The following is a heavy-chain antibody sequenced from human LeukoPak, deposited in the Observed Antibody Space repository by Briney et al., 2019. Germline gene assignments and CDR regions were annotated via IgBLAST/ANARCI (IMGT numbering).Heavy chain of an antibody. D-gene: IGHD6-19*01. Sequence: KPSETLSLTCAVSEMSFSAYYWNWIRQSPGKGLEWIGEINYGGSTKYTPSLEGRGTILIDTSKNQFSLKLTSVTAADTAVYYCARGFPPGSGSRGSLAFDVWGQGTILTV. J-gene: IGHJ3*01. V-gene: IGHV4-34*01. CDR2: INYGGST. CDR3: ARGFPPGSGSRGSLAFDV. CDR1: EMSFSAYY.